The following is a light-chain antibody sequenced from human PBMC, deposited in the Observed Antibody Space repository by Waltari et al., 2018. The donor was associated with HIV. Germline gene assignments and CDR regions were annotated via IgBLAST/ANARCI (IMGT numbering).Light chain of an antibody. CDR2: WAS. Sequence: DMEMTQFPDSLAVSLNERATINCKSSQSVLYSSNNNNYLAWYQQKPGQPPKLLIYWASTRESGVPDRFSGSGSGTDFTLTSSSLQAEDVAVYYCQQYYSTPWTFGQGTKVEI. J-gene: IGKJ1*01. CDR3: QQYYSTPWT. CDR1: QSVLYSSNNNNY. V-gene: IGKV4-1*01.